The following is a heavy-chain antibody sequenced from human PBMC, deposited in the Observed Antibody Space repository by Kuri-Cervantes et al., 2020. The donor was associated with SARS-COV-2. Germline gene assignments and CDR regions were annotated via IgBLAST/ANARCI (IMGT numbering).Heavy chain of an antibody. D-gene: IGHD3-3*01. CDR1: GGSISSYY. V-gene: IGHV4-59*12. CDR2: IYYSGST. Sequence: GSLRLSCTVSGGSISSYYWSWIRQPPGKGLEWIGYIYYSGSTNYNPSLKSRVTISVDTSKNQFSLKLSSVTAADTAVYYCARVGRFLEWLLSVGGYYYYMDVWGKGTTVTVYS. CDR3: ARVGRFLEWLLSVGGYYYYMDV. J-gene: IGHJ6*03.